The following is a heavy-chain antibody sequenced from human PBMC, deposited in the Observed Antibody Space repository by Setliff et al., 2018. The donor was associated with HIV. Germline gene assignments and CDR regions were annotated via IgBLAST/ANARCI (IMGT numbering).Heavy chain of an antibody. CDR2: ITPKSGGT. CDR3: PRDAAYSSSSAYFDY. J-gene: IGHJ4*02. V-gene: IGHV1-2*02. Sequence: ASVKVSCKISGYTLTEVSMHWVRQAPGQGLEWVGWITPKSGGTNFAQKFQGRVTMTRDTSISTAYMELNSLRSDDTAVYYCPRDAAYSSSSAYFDYWGQGTLVTVSS. CDR1: GYTLTEVS. D-gene: IGHD6-6*01.